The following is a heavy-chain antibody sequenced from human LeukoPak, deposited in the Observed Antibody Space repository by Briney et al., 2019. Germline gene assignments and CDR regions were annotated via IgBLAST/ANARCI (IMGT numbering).Heavy chain of an antibody. CDR1: GGSISSGGYY. D-gene: IGHD3-3*01. J-gene: IGHJ4*02. V-gene: IGHV4-30-2*01. CDR2: IYHSGST. CDR3: ARGAEFYDFWSGYYTVEGYYFDY. Sequence: SETLSLTCTVSGGSISSGGYYWSWIRQPPGKGLEWIGYIYHSGSTYYNPSLKSRVTISVDRSKNQFSLKLSSVTAADTAVYYCARGAEFYDFWSGYYTVEGYYFDYWGQGTLVTVSS.